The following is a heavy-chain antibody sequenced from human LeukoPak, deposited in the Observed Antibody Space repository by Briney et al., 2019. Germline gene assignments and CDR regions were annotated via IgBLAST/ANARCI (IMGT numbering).Heavy chain of an antibody. CDR2: ISYDGYNK. J-gene: IGHJ4*02. V-gene: IGHV3-30*18. CDR3: AKTQRLIHFFDS. D-gene: IGHD1-1*01. Sequence: PGGSLRLSCVGSGFTFNSYGMHWVPQAPGKGVEGVAVISYDGYNKYYADSVKGRFTISRDNPGNSVHLQMNSLTSEDTAVYYCAKTQRLIHFFDSWGQGTLVTVSS. CDR1: GFTFNSYG.